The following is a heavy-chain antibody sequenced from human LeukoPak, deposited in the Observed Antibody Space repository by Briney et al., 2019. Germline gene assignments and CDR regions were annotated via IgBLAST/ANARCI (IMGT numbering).Heavy chain of an antibody. D-gene: IGHD6-13*01. CDR3: ARPNGKLGYAFDI. J-gene: IGHJ3*02. Sequence: SETLSLTCTVSGGSISSSSYYWGWIRQPPGKGLEWIGSIYYGGSTYYDPSLKSRVTISVDTSKNQFSLKLSSVTAADTAVYYCARPNGKLGYAFDIWGQGTMVTVSS. CDR1: GGSISSSSYY. V-gene: IGHV4-39*01. CDR2: IYYGGST.